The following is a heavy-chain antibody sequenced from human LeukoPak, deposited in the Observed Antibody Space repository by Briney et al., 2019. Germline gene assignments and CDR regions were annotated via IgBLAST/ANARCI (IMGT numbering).Heavy chain of an antibody. J-gene: IGHJ1*01. CDR1: GFTFGDYA. V-gene: IGHV3-49*04. Sequence: GGSLRLSCTASGFTFGDYAMSWVRQAPGKGLEWVGFIRSKAYGGTTEYAASVKGRFTISRDDSKSIAYLQMNSLKTEDTAVYYCTTIVGATTGYFQHWGQGTLVTVSS. CDR2: IRSKAYGGTT. CDR3: TTIVGATTGYFQH. D-gene: IGHD1-26*01.